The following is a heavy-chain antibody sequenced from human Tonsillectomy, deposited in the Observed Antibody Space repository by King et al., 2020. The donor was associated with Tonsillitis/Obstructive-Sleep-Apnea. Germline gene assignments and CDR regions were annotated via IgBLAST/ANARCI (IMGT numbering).Heavy chain of an antibody. CDR3: ARDSMSHYYDSSGYYTFNY. J-gene: IGHJ4*02. CDR2: ISAYNGHT. CDR1: GYTFPNYG. D-gene: IGHD3-22*01. Sequence: VQLVESGAEVKKSGASVKVSCTASGYTFPNYGISWVRQAPGQGLEWMGWISAYNGHTNYAQKLQGRLTMTTDTSTSTAYLELRSLRSDDTAVYYCARDSMSHYYDSSGYYTFNYWGQGTLVTVSS. V-gene: IGHV1-18*01.